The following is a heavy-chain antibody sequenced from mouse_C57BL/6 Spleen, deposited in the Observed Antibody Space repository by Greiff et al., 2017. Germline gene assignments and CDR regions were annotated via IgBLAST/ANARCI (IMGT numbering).Heavy chain of an antibody. V-gene: IGHV1-69*01. J-gene: IGHJ4*01. CDR2: IDPSDSYT. D-gene: IGHD3-3*01. Sequence: QVQLQQPGAELVMPGASVKLSCKASGYTFTSYWMHWVKQRPGQGLEWIGEIDPSDSYTNYNQKFKGKSTLTVDKSSGTAYMQLSSLTSDNSAVYYCARYLRERGHHYAMDNWGQGTSVTVSS. CDR1: GYTFTSYW. CDR3: ARYLRERGHHYAMDN.